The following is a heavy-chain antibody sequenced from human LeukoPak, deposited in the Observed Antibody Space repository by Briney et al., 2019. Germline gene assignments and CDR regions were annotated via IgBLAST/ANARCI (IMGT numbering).Heavy chain of an antibody. D-gene: IGHD6-13*01. CDR2: IGTAGEI. J-gene: IGHJ2*01. V-gene: IGHV3-13*01. CDR3: ARAAYSSTWYSRYFDL. Sequence: AGGSLRLSCAASGFTFSNYDIHWVRQATGKGLEWVSGIGTAGEIYYPGSVKGRFTISRENAKNSLYLQMNSLRAGDTAVYYCARAAYSSTWYSRYFDLWGRGTLVTVSS. CDR1: GFTFSNYD.